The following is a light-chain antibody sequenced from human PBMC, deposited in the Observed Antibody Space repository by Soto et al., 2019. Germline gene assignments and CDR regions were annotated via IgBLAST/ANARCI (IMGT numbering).Light chain of an antibody. J-gene: IGKJ1*01. Sequence: TVLTQSPGTLSLTPGERATLSCRVSEGVASNYLAWYQQKPGRAPRLLIFTASSRATGIPDRFSGSGSGTDFTLTISSLQPEDFATYSCQQSYNSPQTFGQGTKVDIK. V-gene: IGKV3D-20*02. CDR1: EGVASNY. CDR2: TAS. CDR3: QQSYNSPQT.